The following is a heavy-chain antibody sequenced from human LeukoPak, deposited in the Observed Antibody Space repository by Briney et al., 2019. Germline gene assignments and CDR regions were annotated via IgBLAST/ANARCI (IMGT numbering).Heavy chain of an antibody. CDR1: GYTFTGYY. D-gene: IGHD6-13*01. CDR3: ASPYSSSWYSYFQH. V-gene: IGHV1-2*02. CDR2: INPNSGGT. J-gene: IGHJ1*01. Sequence: ASVKVSCKASGYTFTGYYMHWVRQAPGQGVEWMGWINPNSGGTNYAQKFQGRVTMTRDTSISTAYMELSRLRSDDTAVYYCASPYSSSWYSYFQHWGQGTLVTVSS.